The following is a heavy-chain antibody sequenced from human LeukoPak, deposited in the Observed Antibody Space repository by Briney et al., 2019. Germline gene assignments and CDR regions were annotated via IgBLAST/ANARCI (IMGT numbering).Heavy chain of an antibody. V-gene: IGHV4-61*01. CDR1: GGSVSSGSYY. CDR2: IYYSGST. CDR3: ARDRDFWSGYYTSDGYYGMDV. Sequence: SSETLSLTCTVSGGSVSSGSYYWSWIRQPPGKGLEWIGYIYYSGSTNYNPSLKSRVTISVDTSKNQFFLKLSSVTAADTAVYYCARDRDFWSGYYTSDGYYGMDVRGQGTTVTVSS. J-gene: IGHJ6*02. D-gene: IGHD3-3*01.